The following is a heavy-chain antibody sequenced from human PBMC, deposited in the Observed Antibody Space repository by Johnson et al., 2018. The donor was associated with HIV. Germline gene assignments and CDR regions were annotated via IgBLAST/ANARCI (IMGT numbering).Heavy chain of an antibody. V-gene: IGHV3-15*01. Sequence: VQLVESGGGLVKPGGSLRLSCAASGFTFSNAWMSWVRQAPGKGLEWVGRIKTKSDGATRDYVAPVKGRFIISRDDSKNMLYLQMNSLKTEDTAVYYCSTGGYDSGSFAFDIWGQGTMVTVSS. CDR2: IKTKSDGATR. CDR3: STGGYDSGSFAFDI. J-gene: IGHJ3*02. D-gene: IGHD3-10*01. CDR1: GFTFSNAW.